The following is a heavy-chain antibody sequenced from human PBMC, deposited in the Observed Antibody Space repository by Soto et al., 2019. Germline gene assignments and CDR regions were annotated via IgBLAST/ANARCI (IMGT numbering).Heavy chain of an antibody. CDR1: GYTFTDYG. V-gene: IGHV1-18*04. CDR2: ISAYNGNT. CDR3: ARVGDIVVVGPWFDP. Sequence: SVKVSFKASGYTFTDYGISWGRQAPVQGLEWIGWISAYNGNTNNAQKLQDRVTMTTDSSTSTAYMELRSLRSDDTAVYYCARVGDIVVVGPWFDPWGQGTLVTVYS. J-gene: IGHJ5*02. D-gene: IGHD2-2*01.